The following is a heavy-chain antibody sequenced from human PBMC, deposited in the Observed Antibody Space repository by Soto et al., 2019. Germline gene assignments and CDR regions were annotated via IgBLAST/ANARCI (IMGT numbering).Heavy chain of an antibody. Sequence: GGSLRLSCAASGFTFSSYGMHWVRQAPGKGLEWVAVIWYDGSNKYYADSVKGRFTISRDNSKNTLYLQMNSLRAEDTAVYYCARDRQGYGDYGDFDYWSQGTLVTVSS. J-gene: IGHJ4*02. CDR3: ARDRQGYGDYGDFDY. V-gene: IGHV3-33*01. D-gene: IGHD4-17*01. CDR2: IWYDGSNK. CDR1: GFTFSSYG.